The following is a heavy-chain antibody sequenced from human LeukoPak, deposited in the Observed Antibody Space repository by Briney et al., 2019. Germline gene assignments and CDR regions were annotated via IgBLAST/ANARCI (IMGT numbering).Heavy chain of an antibody. CDR2: ISSSSSTI. D-gene: IGHD1-26*01. J-gene: IGHJ3*02. Sequence: GGSLRLSCAASGFTFSSYSMNWVRQAPGKGLEWVSYISSSSSTIYYADSVKGRFTISRDNAKNSLYLQMNSLRAEDTAVYYCAREEGVIVGALFDIWGQGTMVTVSS. CDR1: GFTFSSYS. CDR3: AREEGVIVGALFDI. V-gene: IGHV3-48*01.